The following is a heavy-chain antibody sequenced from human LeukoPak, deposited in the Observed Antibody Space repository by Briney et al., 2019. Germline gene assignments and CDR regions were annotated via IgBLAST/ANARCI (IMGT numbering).Heavy chain of an antibody. CDR1: GGTFSSYA. J-gene: IGHJ4*02. D-gene: IGHD4-23*01. CDR3: ARGWLAETTVVSPYNY. V-gene: IGHV1-69*13. CDR2: IIPLFGTA. Sequence: GASVKVSCKASGGTFSSYAISWVRQAPGQGLGWMGGIIPLFGTASYAQKFQGRVTITAVESMSTAYMELSSLRSEDTAVYYCARGWLAETTVVSPYNYWGQGTLVTVSS.